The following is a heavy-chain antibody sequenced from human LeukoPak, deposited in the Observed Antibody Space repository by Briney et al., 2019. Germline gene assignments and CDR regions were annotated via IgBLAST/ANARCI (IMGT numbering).Heavy chain of an antibody. CDR2: IWFDGSNK. CDR1: GFRFSGYG. D-gene: IGHD5-18*01. J-gene: IGHJ4*02. V-gene: IGHV3-33*06. Sequence: GGSLRLSCAASGFRFSGYGMRWVRQAPGKGLEWVALIWFDGSNKYYRDSVKGRFTISRDTSKNTIYLQMNSLRPDDTAVYYCAKNLLPSNTDMITAFDSWGQGTLVTVSS. CDR3: AKNLLPSNTDMITAFDS.